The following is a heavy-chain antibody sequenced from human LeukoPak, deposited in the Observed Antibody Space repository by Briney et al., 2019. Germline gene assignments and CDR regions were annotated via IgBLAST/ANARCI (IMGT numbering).Heavy chain of an antibody. Sequence: GASVKVSCKASGYTFTSYYMHWVRQAPGQGLEWMGIINPSGGSTSYAQKFQGRVTMTRDTSTSTVYMELSSLRSEETAVYYCARVNILTGPYWYFDLWGRGTLVTVSS. CDR1: GYTFTSYY. V-gene: IGHV1-46*01. CDR2: INPSGGST. D-gene: IGHD3-9*01. CDR3: ARVNILTGPYWYFDL. J-gene: IGHJ2*01.